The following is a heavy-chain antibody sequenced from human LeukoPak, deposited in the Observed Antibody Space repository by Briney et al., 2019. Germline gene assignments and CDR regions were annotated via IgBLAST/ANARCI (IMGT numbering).Heavy chain of an antibody. V-gene: IGHV3-66*01. D-gene: IGHD3-10*01. CDR3: ASILRSSSGYYFDY. J-gene: IGHJ4*02. Sequence: GSLRLSCAASGFTVSTNYMSWVRQAPGEGLEWVSVIYSGDTTFYADSVRGKFTISRDNSKNTLYLQMNSLRAEDTAVYYCASILRSSSGYYFDYWGQGTLVTVSS. CDR2: IYSGDTT. CDR1: GFTVSTNY.